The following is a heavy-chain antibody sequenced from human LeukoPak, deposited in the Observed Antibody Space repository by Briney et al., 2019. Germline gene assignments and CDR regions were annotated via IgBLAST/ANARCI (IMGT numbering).Heavy chain of an antibody. CDR3: ARPSGSYYYDAFDI. J-gene: IGHJ3*02. CDR2: INTDGSST. D-gene: IGHD1-26*01. V-gene: IGHV3-74*01. CDR1: GFTFSSYW. Sequence: GGSLRLSCAASGFTFSSYWMHWVRQAPGKGLVWVSRINTDGSSTSYADSVKGRFTISRDNAKNTLCLQMNSLRAEDTAVYYCARPSGSYYYDAFDIWGQGTMVTVSS.